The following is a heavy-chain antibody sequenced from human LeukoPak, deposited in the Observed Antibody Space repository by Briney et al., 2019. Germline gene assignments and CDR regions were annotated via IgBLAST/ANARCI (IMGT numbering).Heavy chain of an antibody. V-gene: IGHV3-20*04. Sequence: GGSLRLSCAVSGFTFDDYGLSWVRQAPGKGLEWVSEINWNGGSTGYTDSVKGRFSISRDNAKNSLYLQMNSLKAEDTALYYCARIGISARGTNFHHWGQGTLVTVSS. J-gene: IGHJ1*01. CDR1: GFTFDDYG. D-gene: IGHD6-13*01. CDR2: INWNGGST. CDR3: ARIGISARGTNFHH.